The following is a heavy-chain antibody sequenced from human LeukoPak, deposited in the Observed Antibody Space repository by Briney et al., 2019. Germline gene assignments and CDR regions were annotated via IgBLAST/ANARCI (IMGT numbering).Heavy chain of an antibody. Sequence: PSQTLSLTCTVSGGSISSGSYYWSWIRQPAGKGLEWIGRIYTSGSTNYNPSLKSRVTISVDTSKNQFSLKLSSVTAADTAVYYCARDNPSGGSSPIEIDIWGQGTMVTVSS. D-gene: IGHD2-15*01. CDR2: IYTSGST. J-gene: IGHJ3*02. V-gene: IGHV4-61*02. CDR1: GGSISSGSYY. CDR3: ARDNPSGGSSPIEIDI.